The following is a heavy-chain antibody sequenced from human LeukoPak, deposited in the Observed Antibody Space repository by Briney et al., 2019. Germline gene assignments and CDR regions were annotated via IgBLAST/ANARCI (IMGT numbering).Heavy chain of an antibody. CDR3: ARSGGNSDVDY. D-gene: IGHD4-23*01. V-gene: IGHV4-4*02. CDR2: IYHSGST. Sequence: SETLSLTCAVSGVSISGSDWWTWVRQPPGKGLEWIGEIYHSGSTNYNPSLKRRVTISVDKSKKQFSLNLRSVTAADTAVYYCARSGGNSDVDYWGQGTLVTVSS. CDR1: GVSISGSDW. J-gene: IGHJ4*02.